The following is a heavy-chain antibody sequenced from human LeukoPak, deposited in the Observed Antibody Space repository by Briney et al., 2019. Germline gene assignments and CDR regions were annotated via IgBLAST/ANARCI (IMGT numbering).Heavy chain of an antibody. CDR3: ARDYPLATWYFDL. CDR2: ISSSSSTM. Sequence: GGSLRLSCAASGFTFSSYAMSWVRQAPGKGLEWDSYISSSSSTMYYADSVKGRFTISRDNAKNSLYLQMNSLRAEDTAVYYCARDYPLATWYFDLWGRGTLVTVSS. CDR1: GFTFSSYA. D-gene: IGHD3-16*02. V-gene: IGHV3-48*04. J-gene: IGHJ2*01.